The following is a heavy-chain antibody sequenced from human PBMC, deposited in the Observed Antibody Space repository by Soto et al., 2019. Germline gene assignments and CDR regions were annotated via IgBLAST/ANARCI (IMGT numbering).Heavy chain of an antibody. Sequence: GGSLRLSCAASGFTFRSPAMGRVRQAPGKGLEWVSLITAGGDSTYYADSVKGRFTISRDNSKNTLTLQMFSLRAEDTAIYYCSKASCNGYGCDYFDHWGQGTLVTVSS. CDR1: GFTFRSPA. CDR2: ITAGGDST. V-gene: IGHV3-23*01. CDR3: SKASCNGYGCDYFDH. D-gene: IGHD5-18*01. J-gene: IGHJ4*02.